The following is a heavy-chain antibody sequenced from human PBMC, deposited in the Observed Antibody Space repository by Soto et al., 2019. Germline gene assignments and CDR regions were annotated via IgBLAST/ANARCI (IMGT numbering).Heavy chain of an antibody. D-gene: IGHD5-12*01. Sequence: PGGSLRLSCSTSGFSFITYTRHWVRQAPGKGLEWVAIISSDGSHQYYADSVKGRFTISRDNSRNTLYLQMNSLKAEDTAVYYCARAPYGGHVGRFDSWGQGALVTVSS. CDR2: ISSDGSHQ. J-gene: IGHJ4*02. CDR1: GFSFITYT. CDR3: ARAPYGGHVGRFDS. V-gene: IGHV3-30*04.